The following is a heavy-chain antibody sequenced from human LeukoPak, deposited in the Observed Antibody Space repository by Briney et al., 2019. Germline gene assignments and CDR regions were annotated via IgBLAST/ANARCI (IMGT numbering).Heavy chain of an antibody. CDR1: GFTFSSYW. V-gene: IGHV3-7*03. CDR3: AKGSGASGSSDYYYYMNV. J-gene: IGHJ6*03. D-gene: IGHD3-10*01. CDR2: IKQDGSEK. Sequence: PGGSLRLSCAASGFTFSSYWMSWVRQAPGKGLEWVANIKQDGSEKYYVDSVKGRFTISRDNAKNSLYLQMNSLRAEDTALYYCAKGSGASGSSDYYYYMNVWGKGTTVTISS.